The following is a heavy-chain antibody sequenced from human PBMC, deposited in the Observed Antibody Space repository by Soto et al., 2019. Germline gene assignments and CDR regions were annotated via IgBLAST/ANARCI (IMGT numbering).Heavy chain of an antibody. V-gene: IGHV4-59*11. CDR3: ARGLYYGSGSYYNQPPNWFDP. D-gene: IGHD3-10*01. J-gene: IGHJ5*02. CDR1: GGSISSHY. Sequence: SETLSLTCTVSGGSISSHYWSWIRQPPGQGLEWIGYVNYSGSTNYNPSLKRRVTISVDTSKNQFSLKLSSVTAADTAVYYCARGLYYGSGSYYNQPPNWFDPWGQGTLVTVSS. CDR2: VNYSGST.